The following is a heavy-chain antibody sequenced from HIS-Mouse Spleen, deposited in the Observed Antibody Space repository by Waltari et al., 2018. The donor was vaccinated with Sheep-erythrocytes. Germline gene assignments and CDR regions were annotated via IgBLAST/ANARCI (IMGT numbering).Heavy chain of an antibody. V-gene: IGHV1-69*04. D-gene: IGHD1-26*01. CDR2: IIPIISIA. CDR1: GGTFSSYA. CDR3: AQTGATTPHFDY. Sequence: QVQLVQSGAEVKKPGSSVKVSCKASGGTFSSYAISWVRQAPGQGLEWMGRIIPIISIANYSKKFQGRVTITADKSTSTDYMELSSLRSEDTAVYYCAQTGATTPHFDYWGQGTLVTVSS. J-gene: IGHJ4*02.